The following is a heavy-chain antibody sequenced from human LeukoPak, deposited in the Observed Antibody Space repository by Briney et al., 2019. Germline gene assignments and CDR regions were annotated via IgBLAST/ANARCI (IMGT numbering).Heavy chain of an antibody. V-gene: IGHV4-59*08. CDR2: ISYSGST. J-gene: IGHJ4*02. Sequence: SETLSLTCTVSGGSINNYYWSWIRQPPGKGLEWIGYISYSGSTSYNPSLKSRVTISVDTSKNQFSLKLTSVTAADTAVYYCARHGGFASPLGYWGQGTLVTVSS. D-gene: IGHD3-16*01. CDR1: GGSINNYY. CDR3: ARHGGFASPLGY.